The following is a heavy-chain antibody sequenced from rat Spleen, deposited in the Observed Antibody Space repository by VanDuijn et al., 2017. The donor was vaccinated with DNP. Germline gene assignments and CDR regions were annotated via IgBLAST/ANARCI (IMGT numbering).Heavy chain of an antibody. J-gene: IGHJ4*01. CDR1: EFSLTDYS. D-gene: IGHD1-2*01. CDR2: MWSGGTT. Sequence: EVQLKESGPGLVQPSQTLSLTCTVSEFSLTDYSVHWVRQPPGKGLEWMGVMWSGGTTAYNSALKSRLSISRDTSKSQVFLKMNSLQTEDTAIYYCTRDGSPSYSSYMDVMDAWGQGASVTVSS. CDR3: TRDGSPSYSSYMDVMDA. V-gene: IGHV2S63*01.